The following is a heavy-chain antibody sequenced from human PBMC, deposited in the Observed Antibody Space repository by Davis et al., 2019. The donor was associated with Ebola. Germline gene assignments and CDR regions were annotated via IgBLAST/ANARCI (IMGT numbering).Heavy chain of an antibody. CDR2: LYYSGST. D-gene: IGHD2-15*01. V-gene: IGHV4-39*01. CDR1: GGSISSSSAY. CDR3: ASLLGYCSGGSCYGG. J-gene: IGHJ4*02. Sequence: MPSETLSLTCTVSGGSISSSSAYWGWIRQPPGKGLEWIGSLYYSGSTYYNPSLKSRVTISVDTSNNQFSLKLSSVTAADTAVYYCASLLGYCSGGSCYGGWGQGTLVTVSS.